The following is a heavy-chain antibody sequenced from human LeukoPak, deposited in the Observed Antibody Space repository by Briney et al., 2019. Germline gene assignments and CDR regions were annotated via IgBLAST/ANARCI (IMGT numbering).Heavy chain of an antibody. D-gene: IGHD2-2*01. J-gene: IGHJ4*02. V-gene: IGHV4-59*01. Sequence: SETLSLTCTVSGGSISSYYWSWLRQPPGKGLEWIGYIYYSGSTNYNPSLKSRVTISVDTSKNQFSLKLSSVTAADTAVYYCARATGYCSSTSCSHFDYWGQGTLVTVSS. CDR3: ARATGYCSSTSCSHFDY. CDR1: GGSISSYY. CDR2: IYYSGST.